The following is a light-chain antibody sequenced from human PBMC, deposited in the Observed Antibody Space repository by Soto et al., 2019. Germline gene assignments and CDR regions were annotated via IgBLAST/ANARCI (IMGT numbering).Light chain of an antibody. V-gene: IGLV2-14*03. CDR3: SSYRASSTTHYV. Sequence: QSALTQPASLSGSPGQSITISCTGTSSDVGGYNYVSWYQQHPGNGPKLMIYDVSNRPSGVSNRFSGSESGNTASLTISGLQAEDEADYYCSSYRASSTTHYVFGTGTKVTVL. J-gene: IGLJ1*01. CDR2: DVS. CDR1: SSDVGGYNY.